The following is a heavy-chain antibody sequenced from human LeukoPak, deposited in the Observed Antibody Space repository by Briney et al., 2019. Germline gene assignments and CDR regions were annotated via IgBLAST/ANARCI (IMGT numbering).Heavy chain of an antibody. CDR3: ARIHRYCSGGGACYVLDN. CDR1: GGSVSGYY. J-gene: IGHJ4*02. CDR2: VYYSGST. Sequence: PSETLSLTCVVSGGSVSGYYWGWIRQPPGRGLEWIGYVYYSGSTNYNPSFKSRITISVDTSRNQFSLQLSSVTAADTAVYYCARIHRYCSGGGACYVLDNWGQGTLVAVSS. V-gene: IGHV4-59*02. D-gene: IGHD2-15*01.